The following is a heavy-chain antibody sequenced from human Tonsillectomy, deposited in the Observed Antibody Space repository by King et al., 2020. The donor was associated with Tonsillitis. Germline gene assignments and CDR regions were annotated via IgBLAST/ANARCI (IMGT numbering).Heavy chain of an antibody. V-gene: IGHV3-7*01. CDR3: AREMATSWGYYYGMDV. D-gene: IGHD5-24*01. CDR1: GFSFSSYW. Sequence: VQLVESGGGLVHPGGSLRLSCAASGFSFSSYWMSWVRQAPGKGLQWVANIKQDGSDKYYVDSVKGRFTISRDNAKNSLYLQMNSLRAEDTAVYYCAREMATSWGYYYGMDVWGQGTTVTVSS. J-gene: IGHJ6*02. CDR2: IKQDGSDK.